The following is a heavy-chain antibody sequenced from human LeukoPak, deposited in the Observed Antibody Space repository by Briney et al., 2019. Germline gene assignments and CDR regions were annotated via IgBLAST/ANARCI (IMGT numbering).Heavy chain of an antibody. CDR1: GGTFSSYA. V-gene: IGHV1-69*13. CDR3: ARARYDFYPEYYYYGMDV. CDR2: IIPIFGTA. Sequence: SVKVSCKASGGTFSSYAINWVRQAPGQGLEWMGGIIPIFGTANYAQKFQGRVTITADESTSTAYMELSSLRSEDTAVYYCARARYDFYPEYYYYGMDVWGQGTTVTVSS. D-gene: IGHD3-3*01. J-gene: IGHJ6*02.